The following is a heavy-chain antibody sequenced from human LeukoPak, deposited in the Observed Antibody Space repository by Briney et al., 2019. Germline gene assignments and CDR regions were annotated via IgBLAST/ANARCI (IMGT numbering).Heavy chain of an antibody. D-gene: IGHD3-16*02. Sequence: ASVKVSCKASGYTFTGYYMHWVRQAPGQGLEWMGWINPNSGGTNYAQKLQGRVTMTTDTSTSTAYMELRSLRSDDTAVYYCAIDLGELSPLDYWGQGTLVTVSS. CDR2: INPNSGGT. CDR3: AIDLGELSPLDY. V-gene: IGHV1-2*02. J-gene: IGHJ4*02. CDR1: GYTFTGYY.